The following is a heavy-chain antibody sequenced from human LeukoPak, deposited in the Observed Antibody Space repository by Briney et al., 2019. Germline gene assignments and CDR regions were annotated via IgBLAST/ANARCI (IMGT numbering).Heavy chain of an antibody. V-gene: IGHV1-46*01. J-gene: IGHJ4*02. CDR2: INPSGGNT. Sequence: GASVTVSCKASGYTFTDYYIHWVRQAPGQGLEWMGIINPSGGNTKYAEKFQARVTMTRDTSTSTVYMDLSSLRSEDTAVYYRARAQGYGDCDYWGQGTLVTVSS. CDR1: GYTFTDYY. CDR3: ARAQGYGDCDY. D-gene: IGHD4-17*01.